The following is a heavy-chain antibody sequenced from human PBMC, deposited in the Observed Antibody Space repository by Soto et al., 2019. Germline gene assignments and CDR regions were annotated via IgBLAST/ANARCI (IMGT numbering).Heavy chain of an antibody. J-gene: IGHJ4*02. CDR1: GFTFSSYS. CDR3: ASRDIVTAISSFDY. D-gene: IGHD5-12*01. Sequence: EVHLVASGGGLVQPGGSLRLSCAASGFTFSSYSMNWVRQAPGKGLEWVSYISSSSSTIYYADSVKGRFTISRDNAKNSLYLQMNSLSDEDTAVYYCASRDIVTAISSFDYWGQGTLVTVSS. CDR2: ISSSSSTI. V-gene: IGHV3-48*02.